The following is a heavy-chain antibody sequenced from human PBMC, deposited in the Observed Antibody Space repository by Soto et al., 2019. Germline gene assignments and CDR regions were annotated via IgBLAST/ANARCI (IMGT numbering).Heavy chain of an antibody. J-gene: IGHJ6*02. CDR3: ASPTVNTDYYYYYGMDV. D-gene: IGHD4-17*01. CDR2: ISGSGGST. V-gene: IGHV3-23*01. CDR1: GFTFSSYA. Sequence: EVQLFESGGCLVQPGGSLRLSCAASGFTFSSYAMSWVRQAPGKGLEWVSAISGSGGSTYYADSVKGRFTISRDNSKNTLYLQMNSLRAEDKAVYYCASPTVNTDYYYYYGMDVWGQGTTVTVSS.